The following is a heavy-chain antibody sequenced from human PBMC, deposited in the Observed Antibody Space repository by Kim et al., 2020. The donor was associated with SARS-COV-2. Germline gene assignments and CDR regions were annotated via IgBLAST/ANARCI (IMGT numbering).Heavy chain of an antibody. D-gene: IGHD1-26*01. V-gene: IGHV3-15*01. Sequence: GGSLRLSCAASGFTFSNAWMSWVRQAPGKGLEWVGRIKSKTDGGTTDYAAPVKGRFTISRDDSKNTLYLQMNSLKTEDTAVYYCTTSTTNYYFYYGMDVWVQGTTLTVSS. CDR2: IKSKTDGGTT. J-gene: IGHJ6*02. CDR1: GFTFSNAW. CDR3: TTSTTNYYFYYGMDV.